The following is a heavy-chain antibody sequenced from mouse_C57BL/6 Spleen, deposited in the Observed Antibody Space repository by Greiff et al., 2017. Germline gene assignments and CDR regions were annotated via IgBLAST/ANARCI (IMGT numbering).Heavy chain of an antibody. Sequence: VQLQQPGAELVRPGSSVTLSCKAPVYTFTSYWMAWVKQRPGQGLEWIGNIYTSDSETHYNQQFKDKATLTVVQSASRADMQLSSLTSEDSAVYYCARDYWYFDVWGTGTTVTVSS. CDR2: IYTSDSET. D-gene: IGHD2-4*01. CDR3: ARDYWYFDV. J-gene: IGHJ1*03. CDR1: VYTFTSYW. V-gene: IGHV1-61*01.